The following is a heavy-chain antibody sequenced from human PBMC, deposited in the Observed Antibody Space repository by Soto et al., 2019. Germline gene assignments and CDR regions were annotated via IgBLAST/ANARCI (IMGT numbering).Heavy chain of an antibody. J-gene: IGHJ4*02. V-gene: IGHV4-59*01. CDR1: GGSMSSYY. CDR3: ARGGAPYYYDSSGYYDYFDY. CDR2: IYASGNT. Sequence: PSETLSLTCTASGGSMSSYYWNWIRQPPGKGLESIGYIYASGNTNYNPSFKSRVAISIDTSKRQISLNLTSVTAADTAVYYCARGGAPYYYDSSGYYDYFDYWGQGTLVTVSS. D-gene: IGHD3-22*01.